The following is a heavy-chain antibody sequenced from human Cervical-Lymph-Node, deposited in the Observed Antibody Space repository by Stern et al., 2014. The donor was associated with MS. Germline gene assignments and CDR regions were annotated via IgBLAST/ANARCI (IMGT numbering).Heavy chain of an antibody. J-gene: IGHJ6*02. CDR2: IDTRNGRT. D-gene: IGHD2-8*02. V-gene: IGHV1-3*04. CDR3: TRVYWSPYGMDV. Sequence: DQLVASGAEVKTPGASVEVSCKTSGYTFTSYAIHWVRQAPVQGLEWVGGIDTRNGRTEFTQQFQGRVTFTRDTPASTVNMELSSLRPEDTAVYFCTRVYWSPYGMDVWGQGTTVIVSS. CDR1: GYTFTSYA.